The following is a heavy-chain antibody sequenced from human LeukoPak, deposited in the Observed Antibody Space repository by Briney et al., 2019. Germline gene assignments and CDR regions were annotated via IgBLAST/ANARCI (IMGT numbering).Heavy chain of an antibody. J-gene: IGHJ5*02. V-gene: IGHV3-48*03. CDR2: FSPSGSTI. CDR1: GFTFSYYE. D-gene: IGHD4-17*01. CDR3: ARTVTSYNWFDP. Sequence: PGGSLRLSCAASGFTFSYYEMNWVRQAPGKGLEWVAYFSPSGSTIYYADSVKGRFTISRDNAENSLYLQMNSLRAEDTAVYYCARTVTSYNWFDPWGQGTLVTASS.